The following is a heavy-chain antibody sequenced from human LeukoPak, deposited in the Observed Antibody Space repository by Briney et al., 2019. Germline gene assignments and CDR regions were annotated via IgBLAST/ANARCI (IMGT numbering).Heavy chain of an antibody. V-gene: IGHV3-21*01. CDR3: ARDRWLQSQRYFDY. D-gene: IGHD5-24*01. CDR1: GFTFSSYR. J-gene: IGHJ4*02. Sequence: KSGGSLRLSCAASGFTFSSYRMNWVRQAPGKGLEWVSSISTSSSYIYYADSVKGRFTISRDNAKNSLYVQMDSLRAEDTAVYYCARDRWLQSQRYFDYWGQGILVTVSS. CDR2: ISTSSSYI.